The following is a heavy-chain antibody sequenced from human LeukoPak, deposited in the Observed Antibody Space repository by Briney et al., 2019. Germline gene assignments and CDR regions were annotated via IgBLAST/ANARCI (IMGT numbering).Heavy chain of an antibody. V-gene: IGHV3-53*01. CDR2: IYSGGST. CDR3: AREIVGATID. D-gene: IGHD1-26*01. CDR1: GFIFSNYA. Sequence: GGSLRLSCAASGFIFSNYAMSWVRQAPGKGLEWVSVIYSGGSTYYADSVKGRFTISRDNSKNTLYLQMNSLRAEDTAVYYCAREIVGATIDWGQGTLVTVSS. J-gene: IGHJ4*02.